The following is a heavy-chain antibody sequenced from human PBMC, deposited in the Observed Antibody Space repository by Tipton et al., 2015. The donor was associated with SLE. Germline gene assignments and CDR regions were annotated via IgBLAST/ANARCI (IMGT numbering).Heavy chain of an antibody. J-gene: IGHJ5*02. V-gene: IGHV4-31*02. Sequence: LRLSCTVSGGSISSGGYYWSWIRQHPGKGLEWIGYIYYSGSTNYNPSLKSRVTISVDTSKNQFSLKLSSVTAADTAVYYCAREGDVVVAATRFDPWGQGTLVTVSS. CDR2: IYYSGST. CDR1: GGSISSGGYY. CDR3: AREGDVVVAATRFDP. D-gene: IGHD2-15*01.